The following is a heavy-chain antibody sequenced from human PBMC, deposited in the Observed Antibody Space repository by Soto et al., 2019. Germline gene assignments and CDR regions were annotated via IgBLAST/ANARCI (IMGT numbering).Heavy chain of an antibody. D-gene: IGHD2-15*01. V-gene: IGHV3-48*03. CDR2: ISSSGSTI. J-gene: IGHJ4*02. Sequence: QPGGSLRLSCAASGFTFSSYEMNWVRQAPGKGLEWVSYISSSGSTIYYADSVKGRFTISRDNAKNSLYLQMNSLRAEDTAVYYCARDFYCSGGSCYSLAPYFDYWGQGTLVTVSS. CDR1: GFTFSSYE. CDR3: ARDFYCSGGSCYSLAPYFDY.